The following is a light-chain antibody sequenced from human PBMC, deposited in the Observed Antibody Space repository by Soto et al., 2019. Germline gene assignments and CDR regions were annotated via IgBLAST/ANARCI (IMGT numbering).Light chain of an antibody. CDR2: GAS. J-gene: IGKJ4*01. Sequence: EIVMTQSPVTLSASPGERATLSCRASQSVNINLAWYQQRPGQAPRVLIYGASNRASGIPDRLSGSGAGTDFTLNISSLELDEYALYYCHQYKDWPLLTFGGGTRVVIQ. V-gene: IGKV3D-15*01. CDR1: QSVNIN. CDR3: HQYKDWPLLT.